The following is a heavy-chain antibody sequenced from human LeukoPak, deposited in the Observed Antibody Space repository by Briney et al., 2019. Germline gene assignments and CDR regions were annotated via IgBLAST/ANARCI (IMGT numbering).Heavy chain of an antibody. CDR2: IIPIFGTA. V-gene: IGHV1-69*13. CDR3: AVGGLRSGEETLPPPIDY. J-gene: IGHJ4*02. D-gene: IGHD3-3*01. CDR1: GGTFSSYA. Sequence: SVNVSCTASGGTFSSYAISWVRQAPGQGLEWMGGIIPIFGTANYAQKFQGRVTITADESTSTAYMELSSLRSEDTAVYYCAVGGLRSGEETLPPPIDYWGQGTLVTVSS.